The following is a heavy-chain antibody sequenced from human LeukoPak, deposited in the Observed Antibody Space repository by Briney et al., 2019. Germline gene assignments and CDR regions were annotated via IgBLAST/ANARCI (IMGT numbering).Heavy chain of an antibody. CDR2: ISSSSSYI. D-gene: IGHD6-19*01. J-gene: IGHJ5*02. V-gene: IGHV3-21*01. Sequence: PGGSLRLSCAASGFTFSSYSMNWVRQAPGKGLEWVSSISSSSSYIYYADSVKGRFTISRDNAKNSLYLQMNSLRAEDTAVYYCARESRYSSGWNNWFDPWGQGTLVTVSS. CDR1: GFTFSSYS. CDR3: ARESRYSSGWNNWFDP.